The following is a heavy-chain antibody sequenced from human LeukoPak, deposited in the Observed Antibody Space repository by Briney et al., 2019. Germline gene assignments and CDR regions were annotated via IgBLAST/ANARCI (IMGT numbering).Heavy chain of an antibody. CDR3: ARNHDYGDF. Sequence: EASVKVSCKASGYTFTDYYMHWVRQAPGQGLEWMGWFNPNSGGTHYAQKFQGRVTMTRDTSISTAYMELTSLTSDDTAIYYCARNHDYGDFWGQGTLVTVSS. CDR1: GYTFTDYY. CDR2: FNPNSGGT. V-gene: IGHV1-2*02. J-gene: IGHJ4*02. D-gene: IGHD1-14*01.